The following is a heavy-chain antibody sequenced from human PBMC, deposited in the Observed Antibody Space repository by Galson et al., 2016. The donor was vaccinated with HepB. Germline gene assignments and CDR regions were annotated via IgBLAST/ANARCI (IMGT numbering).Heavy chain of an antibody. Sequence: CAISGDSVSSNSVTWNWIRQSPSRGLEWLGRTYYRSRWGWDQDYAISVKGRISINPDTSGNQFSLQLRSVTPEDTAVYYCARATDYGDHANGMDVWDKGTMVTVSS. CDR2: TYYRSRWGWDQ. CDR3: ARATDYGDHANGMDV. CDR1: GDSVSSNSVT. V-gene: IGHV6-1*01. D-gene: IGHD4-17*01. J-gene: IGHJ6*04.